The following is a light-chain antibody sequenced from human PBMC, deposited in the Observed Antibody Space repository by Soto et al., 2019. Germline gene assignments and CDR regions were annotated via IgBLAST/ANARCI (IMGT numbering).Light chain of an antibody. CDR2: DAF. V-gene: IGKV3-20*01. Sequence: EIVLTQSLGTLSLSPGERVTLSCRASQSVSNNYLAWYQQKPGQAPRLLIYDAFSRVTGIPDRFSGSGSGTDFTLTISRLEPEDFAVYYCQQYGNSRTFGQGTRVEIK. J-gene: IGKJ1*01. CDR3: QQYGNSRT. CDR1: QSVSNNY.